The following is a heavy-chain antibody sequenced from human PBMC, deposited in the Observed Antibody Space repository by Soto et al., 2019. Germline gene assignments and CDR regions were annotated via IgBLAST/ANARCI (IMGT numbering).Heavy chain of an antibody. CDR2: IFSNDEK. CDR3: ARIPEDSSGYYSHIKDWYFDL. CDR1: GFSLSNARMG. D-gene: IGHD3-22*01. Sequence: QVTLKESGPVLVKPTETLTLTCTVSGFSLSNARMGVSWIRQPPGKALEWLAHIFSNDEKSYSTSLKSRLTISKDTSKSQVVLTMTNMDPVDTATYSCARIPEDSSGYYSHIKDWYFDLWGRGTLVTVSS. J-gene: IGHJ2*01. V-gene: IGHV2-26*01.